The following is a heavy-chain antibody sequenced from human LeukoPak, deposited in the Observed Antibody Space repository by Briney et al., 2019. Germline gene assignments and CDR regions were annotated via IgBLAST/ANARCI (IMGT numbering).Heavy chain of an antibody. CDR1: GFTFSRYW. V-gene: IGHV3-74*01. D-gene: IGHD3-3*01. CDR2: INTDGSTT. Sequence: PGGSLRLSCAASGFTFSRYWMHWVRQAPGKGLVWVSRINTDGSTTNYADSVKGRFTISRDNAKNTLYLQMNSLRAEDTAVYYCVGSLWSGFCDFWGQGTLVTVSS. J-gene: IGHJ4*02. CDR3: VGSLWSGFCDF.